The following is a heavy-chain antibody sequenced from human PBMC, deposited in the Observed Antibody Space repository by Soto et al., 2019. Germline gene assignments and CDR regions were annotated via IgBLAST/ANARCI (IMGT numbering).Heavy chain of an antibody. CDR1: GFTFTSSA. Sequence: GASVKVSCKASGFTFTSSAVQWVRQARGQRLEWIGWIVVGSGNTNYAQKFQERVTITRDMSTSTAYMELSSLRSEDTAVYYCAATMTNRLRFLEWLYYYYGMDVWGQGTTVTVSS. V-gene: IGHV1-58*01. J-gene: IGHJ6*02. CDR2: IVVGSGNT. D-gene: IGHD3-3*01. CDR3: AATMTNRLRFLEWLYYYYGMDV.